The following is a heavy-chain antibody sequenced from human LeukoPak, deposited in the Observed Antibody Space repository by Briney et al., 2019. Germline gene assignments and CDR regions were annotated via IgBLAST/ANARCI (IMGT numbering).Heavy chain of an antibody. CDR1: AFTFSSYA. J-gene: IGHJ4*02. V-gene: IGHV3-23*03. CDR3: TRGPRYSFY. Sequence: SGGSLRLSCAASAFTFSSYAMTWVHQAPGKGLEWISVIYIDGTTYYADSVKGRFTISRDQANNTLYLQMNTLRDEDTAVYYCTRGPRYSFYWGQGTLVSVSS. D-gene: IGHD6-13*01. CDR2: IYIDGTT.